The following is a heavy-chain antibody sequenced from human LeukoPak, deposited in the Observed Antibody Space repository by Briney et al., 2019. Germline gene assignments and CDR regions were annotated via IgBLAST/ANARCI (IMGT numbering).Heavy chain of an antibody. V-gene: IGHV3-23*01. Sequence: GGSLRLSCAASGFTFSSSVMSWVRQAPGKGLEWVSSIGGSGGDTYYADSVKGRFTISRDNSKNTLHLQMNSLRAEDTAVCYCAGLKGMDVWGQGTTVTVSS. CDR1: GFTFSSSV. CDR3: AGLKGMDV. J-gene: IGHJ6*02. CDR2: IGGSGGDT.